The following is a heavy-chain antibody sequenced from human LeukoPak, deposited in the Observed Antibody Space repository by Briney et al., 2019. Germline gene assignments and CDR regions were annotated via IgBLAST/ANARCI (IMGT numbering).Heavy chain of an antibody. CDR3: AKGPVTTCSGAYCYPFDY. V-gene: IGHV3-23*01. CDR2: ISVSGNT. D-gene: IGHD2-15*01. CDR1: GFTLSSYA. Sequence: GGSLRLSCAASGFTLSSYAMSWVRQGPGKGLEWVSAISVSGNTYHADSVKGRFTISRDSYKNTLYLQMNSLRAEDAAVYYCAKGPVTTCSGAYCYPFDYWGQGTLVTVSS. J-gene: IGHJ4*02.